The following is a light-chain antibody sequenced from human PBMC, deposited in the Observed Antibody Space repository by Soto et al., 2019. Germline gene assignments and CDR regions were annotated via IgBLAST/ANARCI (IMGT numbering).Light chain of an antibody. CDR3: QQYASYWT. J-gene: IGKJ1*01. CDR1: HSISRW. Sequence: GDRVTITCRASHSISRWLAWYQQKPGKAPKLLIYDVSSLEGGVPSRFSGSGSGTGFTLTISRLQADDSATYYCQQYASYWTFGQGTKVDI. CDR2: DVS. V-gene: IGKV1-5*01.